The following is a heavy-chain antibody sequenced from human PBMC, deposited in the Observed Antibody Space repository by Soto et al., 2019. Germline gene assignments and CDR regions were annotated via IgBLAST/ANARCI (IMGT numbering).Heavy chain of an antibody. CDR3: ARDRGGTSYFYGMDV. D-gene: IGHD1-1*01. Sequence: GGSLRLSCAASGFTFSYFNMNWVRQAPGKGLEWVSYISSSSITIYYPDSVKGRFTISRDNAKNSLYLQMNSLRDEDTAVYYCARDRGGTSYFYGMDVWGQGTTVTVS. J-gene: IGHJ6*02. V-gene: IGHV3-48*02. CDR2: ISSSSITI. CDR1: GFTFSYFN.